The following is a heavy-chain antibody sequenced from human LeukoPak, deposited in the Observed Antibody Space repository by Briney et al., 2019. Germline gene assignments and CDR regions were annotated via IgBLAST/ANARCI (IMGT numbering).Heavy chain of an antibody. CDR3: ARVATTSNPPQRPFDY. CDR1: GYSINSGYC. V-gene: IGHV4-38-2*01. Sequence: PSGPLSLPCAVSGYSINSGYCWGWIRQPPGKGLEWSGSIYHSGNTYYNPSLKSRVTLSVDTSKNQFSLKLSSVTAADTAVYYCARVATTSNPPQRPFDYWGQGTLVTVPS. J-gene: IGHJ4*02. D-gene: IGHD6-25*01. CDR2: IYHSGNT.